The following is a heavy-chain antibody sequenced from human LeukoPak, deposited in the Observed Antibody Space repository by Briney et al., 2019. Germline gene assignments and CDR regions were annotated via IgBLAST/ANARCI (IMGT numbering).Heavy chain of an antibody. J-gene: IGHJ4*02. V-gene: IGHV1-18*01. CDR2: ISAYNGNT. CDR1: GYTFTSYG. D-gene: IGHD3/OR15-3a*01. CDR3: ARFGRWTGTVFLDY. Sequence: ASVKVSCKASGYTFTSYGITWVRQAPGQGLEWMGWISAYNGNTNYAQKLQGRVTMTTDTSTSTAYMGLRGLRSDGTGVYYCARFGRWTGTVFLDYWGQGTLVTVSS.